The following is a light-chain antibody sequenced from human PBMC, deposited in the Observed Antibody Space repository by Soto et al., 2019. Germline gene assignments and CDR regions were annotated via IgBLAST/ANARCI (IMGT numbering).Light chain of an antibody. J-gene: IGKJ1*01. CDR2: AAS. V-gene: IGKV3-15*01. Sequence: ETVMTQSPVTLSVSPGDTATLSCRASQRVSSHLAWYQQKPGQAPRLLIYAASTRATGIPVRFSGSGSETEFTLTIRSLQSEDFELYYCHKYNNWKWTFGQGTKV. CDR1: QRVSSH. CDR3: HKYNNWKWT.